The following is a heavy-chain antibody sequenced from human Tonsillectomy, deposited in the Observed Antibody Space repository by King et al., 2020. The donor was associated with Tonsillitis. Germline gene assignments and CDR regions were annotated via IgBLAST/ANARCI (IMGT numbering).Heavy chain of an antibody. CDR3: ARGVVGATLGVFDY. CDR2: ISSSGSTL. J-gene: IGHJ4*02. V-gene: IGHV3-48*03. Sequence: VQLVESGGGLVQPGGSLRLSCAASGFTFSSYEMNWVRQAPGKGLEWVSYISSSGSTLFYADSVKGRFTISRDNAKNSLYLQMNSLRAEDTAVYYCARGVVGATLGVFDYWGQGTLVTVSS. CDR1: GFTFSSYE. D-gene: IGHD1-26*01.